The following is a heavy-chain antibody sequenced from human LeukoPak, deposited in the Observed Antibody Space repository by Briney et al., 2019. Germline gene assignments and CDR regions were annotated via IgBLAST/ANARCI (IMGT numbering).Heavy chain of an antibody. Sequence: GGSLRLSCAASGFTFSSYAMSWVRQAPGKGLEWVSAISGSGGSTYYADSVKGRFTISRDNSKNTLYLQMNSLRAEDTAVYYFAKDQEYYDYVWGSYPPDYWGQGTLVTVSS. D-gene: IGHD3-16*02. J-gene: IGHJ4*02. CDR3: AKDQEYYDYVWGSYPPDY. CDR1: GFTFSSYA. CDR2: ISGSGGST. V-gene: IGHV3-23*01.